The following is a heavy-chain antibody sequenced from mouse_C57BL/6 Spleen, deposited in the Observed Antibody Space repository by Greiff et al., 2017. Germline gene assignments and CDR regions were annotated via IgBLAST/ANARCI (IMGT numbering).Heavy chain of an antibody. D-gene: IGHD2-3*01. CDR3: ARNAGLLLYYFDY. J-gene: IGHJ2*01. CDR2: IYPGDGDT. V-gene: IGHV1-82*01. CDR1: GYAFSSSW. Sequence: QVQLKQSGPELVKPGASVKISCKASGYAFSSSWMNWVKQRPGKGLEWIGRIYPGDGDTNYNGKFKGKATLTADKSSSTAYMQLSSLTSEDSAVYFCARNAGLLLYYFDYWGQGTTLTVSS.